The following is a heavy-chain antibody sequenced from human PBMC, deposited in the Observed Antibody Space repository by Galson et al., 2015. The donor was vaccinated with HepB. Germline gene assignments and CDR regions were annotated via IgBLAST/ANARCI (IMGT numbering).Heavy chain of an antibody. D-gene: IGHD4-17*01. CDR3: VTTVTTPDAFDI. Sequence: SVKVSCKVSGYTLTELSMHWVRQAPGKGLEWMGGFDPEDGETIYAQKFQGRVTMTEDTSTDTAYMELSSLRSEDTAVYYCVTTVTTPDAFDIWGQGTMVTVSS. J-gene: IGHJ3*02. CDR1: GYTLTELS. V-gene: IGHV1-24*01. CDR2: FDPEDGET.